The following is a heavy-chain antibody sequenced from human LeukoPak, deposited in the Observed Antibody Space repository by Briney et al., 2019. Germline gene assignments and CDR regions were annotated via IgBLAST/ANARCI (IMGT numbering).Heavy chain of an antibody. CDR3: AKTLYLRAVPGGLDY. CDR2: INPKNAGT. V-gene: IGHV1-2*02. J-gene: IGHJ4*02. D-gene: IGHD3-16*01. CDR1: GYSFTSYW. Sequence: GESLKISCKGSGYSFTSYWIGWVRQVPGQGLEWMGWINPKNAGTNYAPKFQGRVTMTRDTAISTVYMEVSSLRSDDTAVYYCAKTLYLRAVPGGLDYWGQGTLVSVSS.